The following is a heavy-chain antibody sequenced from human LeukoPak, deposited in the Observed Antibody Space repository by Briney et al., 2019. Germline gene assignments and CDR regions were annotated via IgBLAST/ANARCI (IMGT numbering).Heavy chain of an antibody. Sequence: GGSLRLSCIVSGFTFSSYSMTWVRQAPVKGLEWVATIKPGGNEASYVDSVKGRFTISRDNAKNSLYLQMNSLRVEDTAVYYCARDGVPAARDLWGQGTMVIVSS. CDR3: ARDGVPAARDL. D-gene: IGHD2-2*01. CDR2: IKPGGNEA. CDR1: GFTFSSYS. V-gene: IGHV3-7*01. J-gene: IGHJ3*01.